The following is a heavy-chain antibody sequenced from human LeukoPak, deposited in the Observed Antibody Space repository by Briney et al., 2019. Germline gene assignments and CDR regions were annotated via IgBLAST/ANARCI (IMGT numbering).Heavy chain of an antibody. V-gene: IGHV4-38-2*02. CDR1: GYSISSGYY. J-gene: IGHJ3*02. D-gene: IGHD2-2*01. CDR3: ARLFDSTTSVAFDI. Sequence: SETLSLTCTVSGYSISSGYYWGWIRQPPGKGLEWIGSIYHSGNTYYNPSLKSRVTISVDTSKNQFSLKLRSVTAADTAVYYCARLFDSTTSVAFDIWGQGTMGTVSS. CDR2: IYHSGNT.